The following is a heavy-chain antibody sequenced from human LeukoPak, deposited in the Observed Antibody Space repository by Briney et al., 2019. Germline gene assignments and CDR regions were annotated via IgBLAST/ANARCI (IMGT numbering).Heavy chain of an antibody. CDR2: MNPNSGNT. D-gene: IGHD3-10*01. J-gene: IGHJ4*02. Sequence: ASVNVSCKASGYTFTSYDINWVRQATGQGLEWMGWMNPNSGNTGYAQKFQGRVTMTRNTSISTAYMELSSLRSEDTAVYYCARGPRTVVRGVTGDYWGQGTLVTVSS. CDR1: GYTFTSYD. CDR3: ARGPRTVVRGVTGDY. V-gene: IGHV1-8*01.